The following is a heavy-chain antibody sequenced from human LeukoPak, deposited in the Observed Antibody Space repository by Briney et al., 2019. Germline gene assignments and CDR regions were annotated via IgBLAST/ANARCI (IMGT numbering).Heavy chain of an antibody. Sequence: GASVKVSCKASGYTFTGYYMHWVRQVPGQGLEWMGWINPNSGGTNYAQKFQGRVTMTRDTSISTAYMELSRLRSDDTAVYYCARVEGYSLDGLWYWGQGTLVTVSS. CDR3: ARVEGYSLDGLWY. V-gene: IGHV1-2*02. J-gene: IGHJ4*02. CDR2: INPNSGGT. CDR1: GYTFTGYY. D-gene: IGHD5-18*01.